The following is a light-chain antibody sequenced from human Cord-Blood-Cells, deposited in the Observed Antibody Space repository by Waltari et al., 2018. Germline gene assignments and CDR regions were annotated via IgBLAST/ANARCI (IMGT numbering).Light chain of an antibody. CDR1: SSDVGGYNY. CDR3: SSYTSSSTFDWV. Sequence: QSALTQPASVSGSPGQSITLSCTGTSSDVGGYNYVSWYQQHPGKAPKLMIYDVSKRPSGVSNRFSGSKSGNTASLTISGLQAEDEADYYCSSYTSSSTFDWVFGGGTKLTVL. J-gene: IGLJ3*02. CDR2: DVS. V-gene: IGLV2-14*01.